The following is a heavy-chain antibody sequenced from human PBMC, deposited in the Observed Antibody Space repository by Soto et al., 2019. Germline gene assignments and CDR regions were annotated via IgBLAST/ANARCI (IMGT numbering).Heavy chain of an antibody. D-gene: IGHD3-10*01. CDR1: GGTFSGYA. J-gene: IGHJ6*02. Sequence: SVRVSCKASGGTFSGYAISWVRQAPGQGLEWMGGIIPIFGTANYAQKFQGRVTITADKSTSTAYMELSSLRSEDTAVYYCARKRGYLGYYYGMDVWGQGTTVTVSS. CDR2: IIPIFGTA. V-gene: IGHV1-69*06. CDR3: ARKRGYLGYYYGMDV.